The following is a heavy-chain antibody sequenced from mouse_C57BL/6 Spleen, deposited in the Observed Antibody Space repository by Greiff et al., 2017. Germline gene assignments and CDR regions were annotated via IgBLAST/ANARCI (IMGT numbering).Heavy chain of an antibody. CDR1: GYTFTSYW. CDR3: ARWAYGSSSHFDY. D-gene: IGHD1-1*01. V-gene: IGHV1-55*01. CDR2: IYPGSGST. J-gene: IGHJ2*01. Sequence: QVQLQQSGAELVKPGASVKMSCKASGYTFTSYWITWVKQRPGQGLEWIGDIYPGSGSTNYNEKFKSKATLTVDTSSSTAYMQLSSLTSEDSAVYYCARWAYGSSSHFDYWGQGTTLTVSS.